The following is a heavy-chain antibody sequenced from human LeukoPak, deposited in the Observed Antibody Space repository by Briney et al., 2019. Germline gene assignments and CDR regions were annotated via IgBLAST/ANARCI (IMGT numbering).Heavy chain of an antibody. CDR1: GYTFTSYG. J-gene: IGHJ4*02. CDR2: INTNTGNP. D-gene: IGHD3-22*01. V-gene: IGHV7-4-1*02. Sequence: ASVKVSCKASGYTFTSYGISWVRQAPGQGLEWMGWINTNTGNPTYAQGFTGRFVFSLDTSVSTAYPQISSLKAEDTAVYYCARDPNHYYDSSAYYGDYWGQGTLVTVSS. CDR3: ARDPNHYYDSSAYYGDY.